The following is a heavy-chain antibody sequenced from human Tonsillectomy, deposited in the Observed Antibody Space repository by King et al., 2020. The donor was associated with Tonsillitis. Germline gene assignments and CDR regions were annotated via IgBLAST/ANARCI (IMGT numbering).Heavy chain of an antibody. CDR3: ARTRAAIFGVVILPDAFDI. CDR1: GYNFTTHW. V-gene: IGHV5-51*03. J-gene: IGHJ3*02. D-gene: IGHD3-3*01. Sequence: VQLVESGAEVKKPGESLKISCKSSGYNFTTHWIGWVRQMPGKGLEWMGIIYPGDSDARHSPSFQGHVTISADKSISTAYLHWSSLKASDTAMYYCARTRAAIFGVVILPDAFDIWGQGTLVTVSS. CDR2: IYPGDSDA.